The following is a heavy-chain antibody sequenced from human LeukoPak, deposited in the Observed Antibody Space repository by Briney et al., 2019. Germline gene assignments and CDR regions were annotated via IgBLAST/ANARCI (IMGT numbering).Heavy chain of an antibody. D-gene: IGHD3-22*01. J-gene: IGHJ4*02. CDR2: ISYDGSNK. CDR1: GFPFSSYA. V-gene: IGHV3-30-3*01. Sequence: PGGSLRLSCAASGFPFSSYAMHWVRQAPGKGLEWVAVISYDGSNKYYADSVKGRFTISRDNSKNTLYLQMNSLRAEDTAVYYCARGRYYYDSSGYYRGYYFDYWGQGTLVTVSS. CDR3: ARGRYYYDSSGYYRGYYFDY.